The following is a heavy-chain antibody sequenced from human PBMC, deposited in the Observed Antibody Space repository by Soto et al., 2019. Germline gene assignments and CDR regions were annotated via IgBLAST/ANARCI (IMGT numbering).Heavy chain of an antibody. D-gene: IGHD2-21*01. CDR1: GGSISIYA. Sequence: SVNPSCNAPGGSISIYAIRCVCQAPGQGLEWMGGIIPIFGTANYAQKFQGRVTITADESTSTAYMELSSLRSEDTAVYYCARVLSLRDNAFDIWGQGTMVTVSS. J-gene: IGHJ3*02. V-gene: IGHV1-69*13. CDR2: IIPIFGTA. CDR3: ARVLSLRDNAFDI.